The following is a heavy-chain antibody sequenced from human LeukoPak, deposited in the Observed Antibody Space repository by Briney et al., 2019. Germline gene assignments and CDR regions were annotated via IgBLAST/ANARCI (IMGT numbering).Heavy chain of an antibody. CDR3: ASMEMATIFGAFDI. Sequence: GSSVKVSCKASGGTFSSYTISWVRQAPGQGLEWMGRIIPILGIANYAQKFQGRDTITADKSTSTAYMELRSLRSEDTAVYYCASMEMATIFGAFDIWGQGTMVTVSS. D-gene: IGHD5-24*01. J-gene: IGHJ3*02. V-gene: IGHV1-69*02. CDR1: GGTFSSYT. CDR2: IIPILGIA.